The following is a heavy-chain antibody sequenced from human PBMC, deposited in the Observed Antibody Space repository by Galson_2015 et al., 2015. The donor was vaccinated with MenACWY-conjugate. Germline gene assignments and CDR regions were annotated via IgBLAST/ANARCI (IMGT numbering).Heavy chain of an antibody. CDR1: GFIFNNYW. Sequence: SLRLSCAASGFIFNNYWMSWVRQVPGKGPEWVANIKQDGSEKYYVDSVRGRFTISRDNAKNSLYLQMNSLRAEDTAVYYCARNLGFSCSRNDCYSPYWGQGTLVTVSS. CDR2: IKQDGSEK. D-gene: IGHD2-2*01. V-gene: IGHV3-7*03. CDR3: ARNLGFSCSRNDCYSPY. J-gene: IGHJ4*02.